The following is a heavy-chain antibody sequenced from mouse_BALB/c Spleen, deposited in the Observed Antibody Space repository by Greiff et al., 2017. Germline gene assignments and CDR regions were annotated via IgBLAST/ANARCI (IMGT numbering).Heavy chain of an antibody. J-gene: IGHJ3*01. V-gene: IGHV1S81*02. CDR2: INPSNGGT. Sequence: QVQLQQPGAELVKLGASVKLSCKASGYTFTSYYMYWVKQRPGQGLEWIGGINPSNGGTNFNEKFKSKATLTVDKSSSTAYMQLSSLTSEDSAVYYCTRTVVATEGFAYWGQGTLVTVSA. CDR3: TRTVVATEGFAY. CDR1: GYTFTSYY. D-gene: IGHD1-1*01.